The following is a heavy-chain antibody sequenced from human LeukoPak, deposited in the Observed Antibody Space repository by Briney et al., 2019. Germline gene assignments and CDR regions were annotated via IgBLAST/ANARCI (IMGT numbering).Heavy chain of an antibody. J-gene: IGHJ4*02. CDR1: GFTFSSYW. V-gene: IGHV3-7*01. CDR2: IKQDGSEK. CDR3: AIQPQPVTHLDY. Sequence: GGSLRLSCAVSGFTFSSYWMSWVRQAPGKGLEWVADIKQDGSEKYYVDSVKGQFNISRDNAKNSLYLQMNSLRAEDTGVYYCAIQPQPVTHLDYWRQGTLVTVPS. D-gene: IGHD2-2*01.